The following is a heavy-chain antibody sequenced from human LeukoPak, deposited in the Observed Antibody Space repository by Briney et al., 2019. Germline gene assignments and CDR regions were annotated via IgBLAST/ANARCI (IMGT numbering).Heavy chain of an antibody. D-gene: IGHD2/OR15-2a*01. CDR1: GFTFSSYG. J-gene: IGHJ4*02. CDR3: TLSLRTPGNY. CDR2: IWFDGSNK. Sequence: PGGSLRLSCAASGFTFSSYGMHWVRQAPGKGLEWVALIWFDGSNKYYPDSVKGRFTISRDNSKNTLYLQMNSLRAEDTAVYYCTLSLRTPGNYWGQGTLVTVSS. V-gene: IGHV3-33*01.